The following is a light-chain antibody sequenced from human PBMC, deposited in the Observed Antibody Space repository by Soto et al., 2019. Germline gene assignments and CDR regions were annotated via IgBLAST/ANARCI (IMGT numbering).Light chain of an antibody. CDR3: SSYTGSSTPVV. V-gene: IGLV2-14*03. CDR1: SSDIGGYNN. CDR2: DVT. Sequence: QSALTQPASVSGSPGQSITISCTGTSSDIGGYNNVSWYQHHPGKAPKLMIYDVTTRPSGVSNRFSGSKSDNTASLTISGLQVEDEANYYCSSYTGSSTPVVFGGGTKLTVL. J-gene: IGLJ2*01.